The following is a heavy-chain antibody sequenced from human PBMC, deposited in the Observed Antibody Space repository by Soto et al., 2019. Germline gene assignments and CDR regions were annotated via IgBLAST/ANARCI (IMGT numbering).Heavy chain of an antibody. J-gene: IGHJ3*02. Sequence: QVQLVESGGGVVQPGRSLRLSCAASGFTFSSYAMHWVRQAPGKGLEWVAVISYDGSNKYYADSVKGRFTISRDNSKNALCLQMKRLRGGETAVYYCARVRGLWDAFDIWGQGTMVTDSS. CDR2: ISYDGSNK. D-gene: IGHD3-16*01. CDR3: ARVRGLWDAFDI. CDR1: GFTFSSYA. V-gene: IGHV3-30-3*01.